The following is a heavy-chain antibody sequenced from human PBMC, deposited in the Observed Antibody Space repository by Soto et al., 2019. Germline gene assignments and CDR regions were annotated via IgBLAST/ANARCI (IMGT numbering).Heavy chain of an antibody. J-gene: IGHJ3*02. D-gene: IGHD3-16*02. Sequence: ASVKVSCKASGYTFTGYYMHWVRQAPGQGLEWMGWINPNSGGTNYAQKFQGRVTMTRDTSISTAYMELSRLRSDDTAVYYCARDPSIMITFGGVIVPPDAFDIWGQGPMVTVSS. CDR1: GYTFTGYY. CDR3: ARDPSIMITFGGVIVPPDAFDI. CDR2: INPNSGGT. V-gene: IGHV1-2*02.